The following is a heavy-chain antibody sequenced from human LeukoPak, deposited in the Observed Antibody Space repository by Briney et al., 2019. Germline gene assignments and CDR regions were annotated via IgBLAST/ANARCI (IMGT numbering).Heavy chain of an antibody. CDR3: ARWNYYGSGRRGIDY. CDR2: IYYSGIT. D-gene: IGHD3-10*01. CDR1: GGSISSADYF. V-gene: IGHV4-30-4*01. Sequence: PSQTLSLTCTVSGGSISSADYFWTWIRQPPGKGLEWIGYIYYSGITYYNPSLKSRVTISLDTSKNQFSLKLSSVTAADTAVYYCARWNYYGSGRRGIDYWGQGTLVTVSS. J-gene: IGHJ4*02.